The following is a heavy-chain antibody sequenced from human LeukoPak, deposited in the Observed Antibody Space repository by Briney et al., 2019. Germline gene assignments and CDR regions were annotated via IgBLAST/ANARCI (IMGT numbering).Heavy chain of an antibody. CDR2: IDYSGGSS. J-gene: IGHJ4*02. CDR1: GFTLSSYE. Sequence: GGSLRLSCTVSGFTLSSYEMSWIRQAPGRGLEWVSSIDYSGGSSYYADSVKGRFTISRDDSKNSLYLQMNSLRAEDTAVYYCARSSPYYDSSGYYYNDWGQGTLVTVSS. D-gene: IGHD3-22*01. CDR3: ARSSPYYDSSGYYYND. V-gene: IGHV3-23*01.